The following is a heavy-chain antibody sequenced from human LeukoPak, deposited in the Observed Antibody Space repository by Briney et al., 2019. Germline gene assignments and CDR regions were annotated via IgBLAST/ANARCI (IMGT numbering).Heavy chain of an antibody. CDR1: GFTFSSYT. Sequence: GGSLRLSCAASGFTFSSYTMNWVRQAPGKGLEWVSSISSSSGYIYYADSVKGRFTISRDNAKNSLYLQMNSLRAEDTAVYYCAGGSLLWGAFDIWGQGTMVTVSS. CDR3: AGGSLLWGAFDI. J-gene: IGHJ3*02. CDR2: ISSSSGYI. D-gene: IGHD2-2*01. V-gene: IGHV3-21*01.